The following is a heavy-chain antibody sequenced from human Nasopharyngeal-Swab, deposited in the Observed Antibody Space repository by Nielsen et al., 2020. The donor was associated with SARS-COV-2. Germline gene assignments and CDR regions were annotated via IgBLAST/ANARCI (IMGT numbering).Heavy chain of an antibody. CDR3: ARETAVAGDYYCDY. D-gene: IGHD6-19*01. CDR2: INRDGSST. V-gene: IGHV3-74*01. J-gene: IGHJ4*02. Sequence: GGSLRLSCAAPGFTLSTYWMHWVRQAPGKGLVWVSRINRDGSSTSYADSVKGRFTISRENAKNTLYLQMNSLRVEDTAVYYCARETAVAGDYYCDYWGQGTLVAVSS. CDR1: GFTLSTYW.